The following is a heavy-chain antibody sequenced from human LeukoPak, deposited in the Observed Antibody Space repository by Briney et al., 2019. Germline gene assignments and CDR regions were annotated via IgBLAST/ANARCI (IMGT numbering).Heavy chain of an antibody. CDR2: IIPIFGTA. J-gene: IGHJ4*02. CDR1: GGTFSSYA. CDR3: ARVAAADSYYFDY. V-gene: IGHV1-69*05. D-gene: IGHD6-13*01. Sequence: GASVKVSCKASGGTFSSYAISWVRQAPGQGLEWMGGIIPIFGTANYAQKFQGRVTITTDESTSTAYMELSSLRSEDTAVYYCARVAAADSYYFDYWGQGTPVTVSS.